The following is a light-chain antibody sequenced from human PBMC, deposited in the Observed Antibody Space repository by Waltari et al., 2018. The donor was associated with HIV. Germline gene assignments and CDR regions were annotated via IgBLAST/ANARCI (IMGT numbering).Light chain of an antibody. V-gene: IGLV1-47*01. Sequence: QSVLTQPPSASGTPGQRAAISCSGSSTDMGSYYVYWFQQLTGTAPKLLIYWTKQRPSGVPDRFSGSKSGTSASLAISGLRSEDEADYYCATWDDNLSGVVFGGGTKLTVL. CDR2: WTK. CDR1: STDMGSYY. J-gene: IGLJ2*01. CDR3: ATWDDNLSGVV.